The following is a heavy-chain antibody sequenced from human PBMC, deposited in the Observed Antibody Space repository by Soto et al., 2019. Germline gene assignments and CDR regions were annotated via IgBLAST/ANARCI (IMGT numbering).Heavy chain of an antibody. CDR1: GFTVSSNY. Sequence: PGGSLRLSCAASGFTVSSNYMSWVRQAPGKGLEWVSVIYTGGSTYYADSVKGRFTISRDNSKNTLFLQMHSLRAEDTAVYYCARGLYYYDSSGYYYYWGQGTLVTVSS. CDR3: ARGLYYYDSSGYYYY. V-gene: IGHV3-66*01. J-gene: IGHJ4*02. CDR2: IYTGGST. D-gene: IGHD3-22*01.